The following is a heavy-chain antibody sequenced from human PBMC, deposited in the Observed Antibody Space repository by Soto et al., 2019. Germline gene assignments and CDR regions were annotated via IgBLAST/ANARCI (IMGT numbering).Heavy chain of an antibody. V-gene: IGHV4-30-2*01. CDR3: ARGQPGLFSFDS. CDR2: IYHSGSS. CDR1: GGSVSSDFSS. D-gene: IGHD3-9*01. J-gene: IGHJ4*02. Sequence: QLQLQESGSGLVKPSQTLSLTCGVSGGSVSSDFSSWIWIRQTSGKGLEWIGYIYHSGSSYFNPSLVSRGSISIDTSNNQCSLNLTSVTAADTAVYYCARGQPGLFSFDSWGQGILVTVSS.